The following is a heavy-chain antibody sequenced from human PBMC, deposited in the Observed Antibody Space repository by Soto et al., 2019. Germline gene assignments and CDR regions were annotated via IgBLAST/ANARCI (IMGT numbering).Heavy chain of an antibody. D-gene: IGHD2-15*01. CDR1: VYNIGADD. CDR2: IDPITGGT. Sequence: ASLKGSGKASVYNIGADDTYGVRQAPARGPEWVGLIDPITGGTDYDERPRDRVTMTRDTSITTAYMEIRRLRSDDTAIYFCARGRDAASQFYSNHGMADWGQGPTVTVSS. J-gene: IGHJ6*02. V-gene: IGHV1-2*02. CDR3: ARGRDAASQFYSNHGMAD.